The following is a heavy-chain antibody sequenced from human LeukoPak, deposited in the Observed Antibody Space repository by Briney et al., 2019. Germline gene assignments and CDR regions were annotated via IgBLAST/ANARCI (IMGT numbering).Heavy chain of an antibody. D-gene: IGHD1-1*01. CDR2: INSSGGST. V-gene: IGHV1-46*01. CDR1: GYTFTTYY. Sequence: ASVKVSCKAAGYTFTTYYMHWVRRAPGQGLEWMGTINSSGGSTSYAQKFQGRVTMTRDTSTSTVYMELSSLRSEDTAVYYCARGGRGEGTGTTRVAFDIWGQGTMVTVSS. CDR3: ARGGRGEGTGTTRVAFDI. J-gene: IGHJ3*02.